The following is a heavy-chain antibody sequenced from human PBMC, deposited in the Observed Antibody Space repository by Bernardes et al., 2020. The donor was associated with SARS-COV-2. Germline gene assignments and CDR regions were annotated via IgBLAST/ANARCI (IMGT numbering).Heavy chain of an antibody. D-gene: IGHD6-19*01. J-gene: IGHJ4*02. CDR3: ARNRVGGQINGWYPDV. CDR1: GASITSFY. V-gene: IGHV4-59*01. Sequence: LSLTCNVSGASITSFYWSWIRQPPGKGLEWIGYVFRSGTTKYNPSLESRVTMSVDTSTDQFSLKLTSVTAADTAVYFCARNRVGGQINGWYPDVWGQGILVTVS. CDR2: VFRSGTT.